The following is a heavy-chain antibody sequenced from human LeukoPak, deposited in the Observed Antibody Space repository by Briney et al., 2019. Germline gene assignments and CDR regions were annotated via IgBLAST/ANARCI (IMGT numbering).Heavy chain of an antibody. CDR2: IYPGDSET. J-gene: IGHJ4*02. CDR1: EYSFTSYW. V-gene: IGHV5-51*07. CDR3: ARLHGKLLLLSSLDY. D-gene: IGHD2-15*01. Sequence: GESLKISCKGSEYSFTSYWIGWVHQMPGRGLEWMGVIYPGDSETTYSPSFQGQVTISADRSISTAYLEWSSLKASDTAMYYCARLHGKLLLLSSLDYWGQGTLVTVSS.